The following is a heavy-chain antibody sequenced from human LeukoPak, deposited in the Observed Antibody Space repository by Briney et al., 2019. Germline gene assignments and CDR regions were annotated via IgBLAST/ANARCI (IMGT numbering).Heavy chain of an antibody. CDR1: GYTFTSYY. Sequence: ASVKVSCKASGYTFTSYYMHWVRQAPGQGLEWMGIINPSGGSTSYAQKFQGRVTMTEDTSTDTAYMELSSLRSEDTAVYYCATDRTGTTGTTDAFDIWGQGTMVTVSS. CDR3: ATDRTGTTGTTDAFDI. V-gene: IGHV1-46*01. J-gene: IGHJ3*02. CDR2: INPSGGST. D-gene: IGHD1-1*01.